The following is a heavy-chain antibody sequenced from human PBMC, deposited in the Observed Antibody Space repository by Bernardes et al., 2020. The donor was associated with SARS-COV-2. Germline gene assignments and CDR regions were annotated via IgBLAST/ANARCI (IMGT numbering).Heavy chain of an antibody. J-gene: IGHJ6*02. D-gene: IGHD3-3*01. V-gene: IGHV4-30-4*01. CDR3: ARDALGSITIFGVVTRHGMDD. CDR2: IYYSGSP. Sequence: SETLSLTCTVSGGSISSGAYYWSWIRQPPGKGLEWIGYIYYSGSPYYNPSLNSRLTISVDTSKNQFSLKLSSVTAADTAVYYCARDALGSITIFGVVTRHGMDDWGQGTTVTVTS. CDR1: GGSISSGAYY.